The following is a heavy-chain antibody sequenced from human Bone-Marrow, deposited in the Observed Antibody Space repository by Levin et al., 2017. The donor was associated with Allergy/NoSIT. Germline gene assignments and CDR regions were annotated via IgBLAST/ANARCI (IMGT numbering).Heavy chain of an antibody. CDR3: ARGGAGQSSYFYYGMDV. Sequence: SGGSLRLSCSASGFTFSGHAMHWVRQAPGKGLEWVALISYDEKQIYYSDSVKGRFTISRDNYKNTLDLQMNSLRVEDTAVYYCARGGAGQSSYFYYGMDVWGQGTTVTVSS. CDR1: GFTFSGHA. V-gene: IGHV3-30*03. J-gene: IGHJ6*02. D-gene: IGHD6-19*01. CDR2: ISYDEKQI.